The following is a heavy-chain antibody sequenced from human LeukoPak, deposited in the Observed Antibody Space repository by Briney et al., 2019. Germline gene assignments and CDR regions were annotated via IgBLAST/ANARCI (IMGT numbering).Heavy chain of an antibody. Sequence: GKSLRLSCAASGFTFNNYGMHWVRQAPGKGLEWVAVISYDGRNKHYPDSVKGRFTISRDISTNTLRLQMNSLRAEDTAVYYCAKDPYALNWFDPWGQGTLVTVSS. CDR3: AKDPYALNWFDP. V-gene: IGHV3-30*18. CDR1: GFTFNNYG. J-gene: IGHJ5*02. CDR2: ISYDGRNK.